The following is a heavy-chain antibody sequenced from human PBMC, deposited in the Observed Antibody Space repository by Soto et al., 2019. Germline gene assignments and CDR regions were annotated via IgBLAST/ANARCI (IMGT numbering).Heavy chain of an antibody. J-gene: IGHJ6*02. Sequence: QLVESGGGMVQPGRSLSLSCTASGFTFSTYSLHWVRQAPGKGLEWVAVVSPDGSRKYYADSVKGRFTIFRDNFANIVYFRMNNLRPGDTAVYSCARDVWLCIGDSGYFHGLDVWGQGTTVTVS. CDR2: VSPDGSRK. D-gene: IGHD5-12*01. V-gene: IGHV3-30-3*01. CDR1: GFTFSTYS. CDR3: ARDVWLCIGDSGYFHGLDV.